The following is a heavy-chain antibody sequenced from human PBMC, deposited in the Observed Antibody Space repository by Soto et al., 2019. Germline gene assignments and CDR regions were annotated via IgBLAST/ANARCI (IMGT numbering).Heavy chain of an antibody. D-gene: IGHD2-21*01. Sequence: EVQLVESGGGLVQPGRSLRLSCATSGFPFSSYEFNWVRQAPGKGLEWISYIGTSSTNIYYTDSVKGRFTVSRDNAKNSLYLQMNSLRAEDTAIYYCAREELNCGGDCFAFWGRGALVTVSS. J-gene: IGHJ4*02. CDR3: AREELNCGGDCFAF. CDR1: GFPFSSYE. CDR2: IGTSSTNI. V-gene: IGHV3-48*03.